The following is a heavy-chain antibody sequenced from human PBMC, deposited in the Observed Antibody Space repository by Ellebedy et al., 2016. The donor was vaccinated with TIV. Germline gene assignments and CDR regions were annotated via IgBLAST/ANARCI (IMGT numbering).Heavy chain of an antibody. CDR2: IDYSGDT. D-gene: IGHD6-6*01. CDR1: GGSISSYY. Sequence: MPSETLSLTCTVSGGSISSYYWSWIRQPPGKGLEWIGYIDYSGDTNYNPSLKSRVSISVDTSKNQFALKLNSVTTADTAVYYCARDRRLREVIAARRGDYYYYGMDVWGQGTTVTVSS. CDR3: ARDRRLREVIAARRGDYYYYGMDV. V-gene: IGHV4-59*01. J-gene: IGHJ6*02.